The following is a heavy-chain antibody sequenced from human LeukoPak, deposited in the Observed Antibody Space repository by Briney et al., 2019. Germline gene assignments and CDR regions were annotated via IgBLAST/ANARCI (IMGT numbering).Heavy chain of an antibody. CDR1: GFIFSSYE. CDR2: ISSTGSDI. J-gene: IGHJ4*02. V-gene: IGHV3-48*03. CDR3: ARDGLPFDY. Sequence: GGSLRLSCAGSGFIFSSYEMNWVRQAPGKGLEWVSYISSTGSDIYYADSVKGRFTISRDNAENSLYLQMNSLRADDTAVYYCARDGLPFDYWGQGTLVTVSS.